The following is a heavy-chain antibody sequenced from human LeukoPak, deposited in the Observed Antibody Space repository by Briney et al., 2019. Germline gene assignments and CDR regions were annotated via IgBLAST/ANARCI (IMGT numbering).Heavy chain of an antibody. J-gene: IGHJ4*02. CDR2: ISYDGSDK. Sequence: GGSLRLSCAASGFTFTNYAMHWVRQAPGKGLEWVAFISYDGSDKYYADSVKGRFTISRDNSKNTLYLQMNSLRAEDTAVYYCCTSGYVLVPGDYWGQGTLVTVSS. V-gene: IGHV3-30-3*01. CDR1: GFTFTNYA. CDR3: CTSGYVLVPGDY. D-gene: IGHD5-12*01.